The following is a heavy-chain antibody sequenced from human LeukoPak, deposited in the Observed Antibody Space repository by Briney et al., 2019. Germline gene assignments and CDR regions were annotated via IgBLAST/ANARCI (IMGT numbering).Heavy chain of an antibody. Sequence: GASVRVSCTASGYTFTSYYMHWVRQAPGQGLEWMAIINPSGGSTNYAQKFQGRVTMTRDMSTSTVYMELSSLRSEDTAVYYCARDGGAGVYYFDYWGQGTLVTVSS. V-gene: IGHV1-46*01. CDR3: ARDGGAGVYYFDY. CDR1: GYTFTSYY. J-gene: IGHJ4*02. CDR2: INPSGGST. D-gene: IGHD6-19*01.